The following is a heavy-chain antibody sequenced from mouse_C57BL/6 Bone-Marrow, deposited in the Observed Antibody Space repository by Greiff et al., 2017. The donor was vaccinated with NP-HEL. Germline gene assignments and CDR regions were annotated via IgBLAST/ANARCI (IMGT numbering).Heavy chain of an antibody. V-gene: IGHV1-52*01. Sequence: VQLQQPGAELVRPGSSVKLSCKASGYTFTSYWMHWVKQRPIQGLEWIGNIDPSDSETHYNQKFKDKATLTVDKSSSTAYMQLSSLTSEDSAVYYCARSYDGYYDYWGQGTTLTVSS. CDR1: GYTFTSYW. D-gene: IGHD2-3*01. J-gene: IGHJ2*01. CDR2: IDPSDSET. CDR3: ARSYDGYYDY.